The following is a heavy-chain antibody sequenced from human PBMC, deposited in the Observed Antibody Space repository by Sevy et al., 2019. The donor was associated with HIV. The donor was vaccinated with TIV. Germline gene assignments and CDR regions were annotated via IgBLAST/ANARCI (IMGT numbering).Heavy chain of an antibody. D-gene: IGHD2-2*01. J-gene: IGHJ4*02. V-gene: IGHV1-18*01. CDR1: GYTFTTYN. Sequence: ASVKVSCKASGYTFTTYNIVWVRQAPGQGLEWLAWMSPYNGNKNYAQRVQGSVTMTTDTFTDTAFLELRSLKFDDTAVYYCARGSSSWYDYWGQGTLVTVSS. CDR3: ARGSSSWYDY. CDR2: MSPYNGNK.